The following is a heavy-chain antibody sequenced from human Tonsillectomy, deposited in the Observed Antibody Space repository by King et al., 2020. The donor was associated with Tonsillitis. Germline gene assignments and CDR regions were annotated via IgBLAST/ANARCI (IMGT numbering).Heavy chain of an antibody. Sequence: QLVQSGGGLVQPGGSLRLSCAASGFTVSSNYMSWVRQAPGKGLEWVSVIYSGGSTYYADSVKGRFTISRHNSKNTLYLQMNSLRAEDTAVYYCARDAAGSVIPGLGELFFPAYFDLWGRGTLVTVSS. CDR1: GFTVSSNY. CDR2: IYSGGST. D-gene: IGHD3-10*01. J-gene: IGHJ2*01. CDR3: ARDAAGSVIPGLGELFFPAYFDL. V-gene: IGHV3-53*04.